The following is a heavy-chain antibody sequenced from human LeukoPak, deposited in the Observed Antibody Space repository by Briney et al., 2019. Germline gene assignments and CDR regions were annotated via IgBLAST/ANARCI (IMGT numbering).Heavy chain of an antibody. D-gene: IGHD6-19*01. V-gene: IGHV4-34*01. CDR2: INHSGST. Sequence: SETLSLTCAVYGGSFSGYYWRWIRQPPGKGLKWIGEINHSGSTNYNASLKSRVTISVDTSKNQFSLKLSSVTAADTAVYYCGIGPRSGWYWRFDPWGQGTLVTVSS. J-gene: IGHJ5*02. CDR3: GIGPRSGWYWRFDP. CDR1: GGSFSGYY.